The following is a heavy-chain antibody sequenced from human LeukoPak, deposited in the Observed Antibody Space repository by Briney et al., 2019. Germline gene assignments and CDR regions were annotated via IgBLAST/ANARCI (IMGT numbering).Heavy chain of an antibody. CDR2: IFYSGST. J-gene: IGHJ5*02. Sequence: SETLSLTCTVSSGSISTSNYYWGWVRQPPGKALEWIGNIFYSGSTYYNPSLKSRVTISVDMSKNQFSLKLSSVTAADTAVYYCARHATPSLSPAELWFGENNWFDPWGQGTLVTVSS. CDR3: ARHATPSLSPAELWFGENNWFDP. D-gene: IGHD3-10*01. V-gene: IGHV4-39*01. CDR1: SGSISTSNYY.